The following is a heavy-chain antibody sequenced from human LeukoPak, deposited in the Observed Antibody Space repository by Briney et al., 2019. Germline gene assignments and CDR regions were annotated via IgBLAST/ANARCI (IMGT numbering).Heavy chain of an antibody. CDR1: GYTFTIYY. V-gene: IGHV1-46*01. Sequence: GASVKVSCKTSGYTFTIYYMHWVRQAPGQGLEWMGILNPSGGRTSYTQKFQGRVTMTRDTSTSAVYMELSSLRSEDTAVYYCARASSGYYSHFDYWGQGTLVTVSS. CDR2: LNPSGGRT. D-gene: IGHD3-22*01. CDR3: ARASSGYYSHFDY. J-gene: IGHJ4*02.